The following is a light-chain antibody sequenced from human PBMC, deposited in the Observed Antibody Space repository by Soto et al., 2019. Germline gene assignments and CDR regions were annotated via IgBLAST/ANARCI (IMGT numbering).Light chain of an antibody. CDR1: QSVSSSY. Sequence: EIGLTQSPGTLSLSPGERATLSCRASQSVSSSYLAWYQQKPGQAPRRLIYGASSRATGIPDRFSGSGSGTDFTLTISRLEPEDFAVYYCQQYGSSPGYTFGKGTKVEIK. CDR2: GAS. J-gene: IGKJ2*01. CDR3: QQYGSSPGYT. V-gene: IGKV3-20*01.